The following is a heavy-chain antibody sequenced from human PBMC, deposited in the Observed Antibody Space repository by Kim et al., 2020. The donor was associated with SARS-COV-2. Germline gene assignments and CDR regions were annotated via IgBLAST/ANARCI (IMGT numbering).Heavy chain of an antibody. CDR2: IIPMLGIA. CDR3: ARVDTPMGVGGWFDP. J-gene: IGHJ5*02. Sequence: SVKVSCKASGGTFSSYAISWVRQAPGQGLEWMGRIIPMLGIANYAQKFQGRVTITADKSTSTAYMELSSLRSEDTAVYYCARVDTPMGVGGWFDPWGQG. CDR1: GGTFSSYA. D-gene: IGHD5-18*01. V-gene: IGHV1-69*04.